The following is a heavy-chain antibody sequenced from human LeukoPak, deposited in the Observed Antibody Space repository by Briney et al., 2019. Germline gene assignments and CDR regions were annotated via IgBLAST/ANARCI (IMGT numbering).Heavy chain of an antibody. CDR1: GFTFSSYS. Sequence: GGSLRPSCAASGFTFSSYSMNWVRQAPGKGLEWVSSISSSSSYIYYADSVKGRFTISRDTDKNSLYLQMNSLRAEDTAVYYCAREWGIAVIGYWGQGTLVTVSS. V-gene: IGHV3-21*01. J-gene: IGHJ4*02. CDR3: AREWGIAVIGY. CDR2: ISSSSSYI. D-gene: IGHD6-19*01.